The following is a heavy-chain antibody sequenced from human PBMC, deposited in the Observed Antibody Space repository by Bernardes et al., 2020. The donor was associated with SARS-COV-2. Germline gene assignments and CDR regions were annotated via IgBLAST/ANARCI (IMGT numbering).Heavy chain of an antibody. Sequence: ASVQVSCKASGYTFTSYGISWVRQAPGQGLEWMGWISDYNGNTNYAQKLHGRVTITTDTSTSTAYLELWSLRSDGTAVYYCARSGTRWELLRRLDYCGQGTLDTVSS. V-gene: IGHV1-18*01. CDR1: GYTFTSYG. CDR2: ISDYNGNT. D-gene: IGHD1-26*01. CDR3: ARSGTRWELLRRLDY. J-gene: IGHJ4*02.